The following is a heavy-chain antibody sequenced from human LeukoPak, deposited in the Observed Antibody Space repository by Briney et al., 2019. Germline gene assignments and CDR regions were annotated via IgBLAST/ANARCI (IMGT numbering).Heavy chain of an antibody. J-gene: IGHJ4*02. D-gene: IGHD1-26*01. V-gene: IGHV1-69*04. Sequence: SVKVSCKASGGTFSSYTISWVLQAPGQGLEWMGRIIPILGIANYAQKFQGRVTITADKATSTAYMELSSMRSEDTAVYYCARENSGSYGFDYWGQGTLVTVSS. CDR2: IIPILGIA. CDR3: ARENSGSYGFDY. CDR1: GGTFSSYT.